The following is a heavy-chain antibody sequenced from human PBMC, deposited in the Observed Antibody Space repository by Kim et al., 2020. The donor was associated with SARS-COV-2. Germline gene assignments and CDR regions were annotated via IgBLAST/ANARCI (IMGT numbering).Heavy chain of an antibody. V-gene: IGHV4-59*08. Sequence: PSLKSRVTISVDTSKNQFSLKLSSVTAADTAVYYCARHPGIAVAENWFDPWGQGTLVTVSS. D-gene: IGHD6-19*01. CDR3: ARHPGIAVAENWFDP. J-gene: IGHJ5*02.